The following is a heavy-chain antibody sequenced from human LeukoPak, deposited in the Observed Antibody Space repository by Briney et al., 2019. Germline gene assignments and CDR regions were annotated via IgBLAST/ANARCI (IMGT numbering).Heavy chain of an antibody. J-gene: IGHJ4*02. D-gene: IGHD5-18*01. CDR2: F. CDR1: GVSISGYY. Sequence: SETLSLTCTVSGVSISGYYWSWIRQPAGKGLEWLGRFKSRVTMSVDMSKNQFSLKLGSVTAADTAVYYCARGSVSGYSYGYWRYWGQGTLVTVSS. CDR3: ARGSVSGYSYGYWRY. V-gene: IGHV4-4*07.